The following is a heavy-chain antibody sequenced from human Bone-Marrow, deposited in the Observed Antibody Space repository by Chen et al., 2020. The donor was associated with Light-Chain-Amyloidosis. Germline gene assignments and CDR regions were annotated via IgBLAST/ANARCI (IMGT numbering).Heavy chain of an antibody. J-gene: IGHJ6*03. D-gene: IGHD1-26*01. Sequence: EVQLVESGGGLVQPGGSLRLSCAASGFTFSSYSMNWVRQAPGKGLEWVSYISSSSSTIYYADSVKGRFTSSRDNAKNSLYLQMNSLRAEDTAVYYCAGSWRELLVSPYYYMDVWGKGTTVTVSS. CDR3: AGSWRELLVSPYYYMDV. CDR1: GFTFSSYS. CDR2: ISSSSSTI. V-gene: IGHV3-48*01.